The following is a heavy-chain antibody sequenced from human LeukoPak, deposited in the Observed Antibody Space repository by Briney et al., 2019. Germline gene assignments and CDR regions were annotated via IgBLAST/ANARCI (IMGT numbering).Heavy chain of an antibody. CDR3: ARGRLYYDFWSGYYPFDY. D-gene: IGHD3-3*01. Sequence: SETLSLTCAVYGGSFSGYYWSWIRQPPGKGLEWIGEINHSGSTNYNPSLKSRVTISVDTSKNQFSLKLSSVTAADTAVYYCARGRLYYDFWSGYYPFDYWGQGTLVTVPS. J-gene: IGHJ4*02. CDR2: INHSGST. CDR1: GGSFSGYY. V-gene: IGHV4-34*01.